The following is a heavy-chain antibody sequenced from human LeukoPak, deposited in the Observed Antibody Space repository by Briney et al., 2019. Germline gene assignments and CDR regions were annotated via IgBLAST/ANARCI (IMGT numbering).Heavy chain of an antibody. CDR2: IYYSGST. Sequence: SETLSLTCAVYGGSFSGYYWGWIRQPPGKGLEWIGSIYYSGSTYYNPSLKSRVTISVDTSKNQFSLKLSSVTAADTAVYYCARQIDSAITIFGVVIITAFDIWGQGTMVTVSS. CDR1: GGSFSGYY. J-gene: IGHJ3*02. CDR3: ARQIDSAITIFGVVIITAFDI. D-gene: IGHD3-3*01. V-gene: IGHV4-39*01.